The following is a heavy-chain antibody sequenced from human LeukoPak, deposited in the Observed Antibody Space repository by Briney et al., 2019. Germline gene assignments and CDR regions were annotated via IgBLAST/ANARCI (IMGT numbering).Heavy chain of an antibody. V-gene: IGHV3-23*01. Sequence: GGSLRLSCAASGFTFTNSAMTRVRQAPGKGPEWVSTVSGSGGNTYYADSVKGRFTTSRDNSENTLYLQMNSLRAQDTAVYYCAKSLAVPGSPDYWGLGTLVTVSS. CDR1: GFTFTNSA. D-gene: IGHD6-19*01. J-gene: IGHJ4*02. CDR2: VSGSGGNT. CDR3: AKSLAVPGSPDY.